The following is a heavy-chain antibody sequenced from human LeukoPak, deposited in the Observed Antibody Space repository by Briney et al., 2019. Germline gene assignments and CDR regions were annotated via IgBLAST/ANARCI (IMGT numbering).Heavy chain of an antibody. V-gene: IGHV3-30-3*01. J-gene: IGHJ4*02. Sequence: GRSLRLSCAASGFTFSSYAMHWVRQAPGKGLEWVAVISYDGSNKYYADSVKGRFTISRDNSKNTLYLQMNSLRAEDTAVYYCARVPRGSYSFGYWGQGTLVTVSS. CDR1: GFTFSSYA. CDR2: ISYDGSNK. D-gene: IGHD1-26*01. CDR3: ARVPRGSYSFGY.